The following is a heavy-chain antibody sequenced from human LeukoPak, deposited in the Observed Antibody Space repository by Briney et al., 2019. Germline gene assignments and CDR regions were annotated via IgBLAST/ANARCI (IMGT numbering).Heavy chain of an antibody. D-gene: IGHD5-12*01. CDR1: GGSISSYY. CDR3: ARDRGESGYDLPGMDV. Sequence: SETLSLTCTVSGGSISSYYWSWIRQPPGKGLEWIGYICYSGSTNYNPSLKSRVTISVDTSKNQFSLKLSSVTAADTAVYYCARDRGESGYDLPGMDVWGQGTTVTVSS. J-gene: IGHJ6*02. V-gene: IGHV4-59*01. CDR2: ICYSGST.